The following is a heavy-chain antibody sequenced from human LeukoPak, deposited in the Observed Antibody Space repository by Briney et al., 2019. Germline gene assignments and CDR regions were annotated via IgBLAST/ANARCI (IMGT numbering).Heavy chain of an antibody. CDR3: ARESLSIAARNYYYYYGMDV. J-gene: IGHJ6*02. Sequence: ASVKVSCKASGYTFTGYYMHWVRQAPGQGLEWMGIINPSGGSTSYAQKFQGRVTMTRDTSTSTVYMELSSLRSEDTAVYYCARESLSIAARNYYYYYGMDVWGQGTTVTVSS. CDR1: GYTFTGYY. V-gene: IGHV1-46*01. CDR2: INPSGGST. D-gene: IGHD6-6*01.